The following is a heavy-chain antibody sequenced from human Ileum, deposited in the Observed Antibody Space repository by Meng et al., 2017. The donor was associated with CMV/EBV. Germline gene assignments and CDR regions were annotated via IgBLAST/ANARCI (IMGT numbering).Heavy chain of an antibody. V-gene: IGHV4-61*02. CDR1: NASISTSSYY. CDR2: IFSSGIT. J-gene: IGHJ4*02. D-gene: IGHD4-11*01. CDR3: ATDPLGDGYSFFNY. Sequence: SNASISTSSYYWTWIRQPAGEGLEWIGRIFSSGITDYNPALKSRVIISEDTSENQFSLTLTSVTAADTAVYFCATDPLGDGYSFFNYWGQGTLVTVSS.